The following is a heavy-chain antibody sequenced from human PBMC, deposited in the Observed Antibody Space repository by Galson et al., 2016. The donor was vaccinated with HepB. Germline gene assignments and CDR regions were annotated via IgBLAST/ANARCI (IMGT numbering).Heavy chain of an antibody. V-gene: IGHV3-9*01. D-gene: IGHD6-19*01. CDR3: GKGAGYGSGWVGY. CDR2: ISWNSGSV. J-gene: IGHJ4*02. Sequence: SLRLSCAASGFTFDDYAMHWVRQAPGKGLEWVSGISWNSGSVGYAASVKGRFTISRDNAKNSLYLQMNSLRADDTALYYCGKGAGYGSGWVGYWGQGTLVTVSS. CDR1: GFTFDDYA.